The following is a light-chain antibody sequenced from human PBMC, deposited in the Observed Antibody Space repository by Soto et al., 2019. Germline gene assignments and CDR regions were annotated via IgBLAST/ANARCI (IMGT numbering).Light chain of an antibody. CDR3: SSYGASSTL. Sequence: QLVLTQPASVSGSPGQSITISCTGSTSDIGGYNYVSWYQQHPGKAPKLLIYDVSYRPSGISDRFSGSKSGNTASLTISGLQPEDEGDYYCSSYGASSTLFGGGTKLTVL. J-gene: IGLJ2*01. V-gene: IGLV2-14*03. CDR2: DVS. CDR1: TSDIGGYNY.